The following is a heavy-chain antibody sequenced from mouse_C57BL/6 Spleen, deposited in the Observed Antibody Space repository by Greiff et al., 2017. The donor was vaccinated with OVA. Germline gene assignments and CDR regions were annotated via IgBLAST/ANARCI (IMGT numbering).Heavy chain of an antibody. CDR3: EREAFDY. Sequence: EVKLLESGGGLVKPGGSLKLSCAASGFTFSDYGMHWVRQAPEQGLEWVAYISSGSSTINYADTVKGRYTISRDNAKITPFLQVNSLRSEGTAMYYCEREAFDYWGQGTTLTVSS. CDR2: ISSGSSTI. J-gene: IGHJ2*01. V-gene: IGHV5-17*01. CDR1: GFTFSDYG.